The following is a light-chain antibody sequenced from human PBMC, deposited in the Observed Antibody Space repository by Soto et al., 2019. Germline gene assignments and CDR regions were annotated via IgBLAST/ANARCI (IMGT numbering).Light chain of an antibody. V-gene: IGKV3-20*01. J-gene: IGKJ2*01. CDR2: GVF. Sequence: ETVLTQSPGTVSLSPGERATLSCRTSQSVNSNYLAWYQQKPGQAPRLLIYGVFNRSTGIPDRFSGCGSGTDFTLTISGLEPEDSAVYYCQHYDGSPPTFGQGTKLEIK. CDR3: QHYDGSPPT. CDR1: QSVNSNY.